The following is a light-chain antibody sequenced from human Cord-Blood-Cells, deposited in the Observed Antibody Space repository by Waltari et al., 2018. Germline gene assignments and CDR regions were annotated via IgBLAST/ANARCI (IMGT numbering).Light chain of an antibody. CDR3: QQYYRTPQT. J-gene: IGKJ1*01. Sequence: DIVMTQSPDSLAVSLGERATINCKSSQSVLYSSNNKNYLAWYQQKPGQPPKLRSYWASTREAGVPDRFSGSGSGTDFTLTSSSLQAEDVAVYYCQQYYRTPQTFGQGTKVEIK. CDR2: WAS. V-gene: IGKV4-1*01. CDR1: QSVLYSSNNKNY.